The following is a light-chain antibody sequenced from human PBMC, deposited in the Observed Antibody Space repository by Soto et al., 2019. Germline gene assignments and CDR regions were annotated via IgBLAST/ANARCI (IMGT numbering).Light chain of an antibody. J-gene: IGKJ4*01. V-gene: IGKV1-39*01. CDR3: QQTYSAPLT. Sequence: DIQMTQSPSSLSASVGDRVSITCRASQSITSYLNWYQQKVGKAPKLLIYGASSLQSGVPSRFSGSGSGTDFTLTISRLQPEDFATYYCQQTYSAPLTFGGGTKVEI. CDR1: QSITSY. CDR2: GAS.